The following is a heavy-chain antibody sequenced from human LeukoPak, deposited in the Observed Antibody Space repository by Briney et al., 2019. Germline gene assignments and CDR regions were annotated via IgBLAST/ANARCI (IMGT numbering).Heavy chain of an antibody. CDR2: ISSSSSYI. CDR1: GFSLTTYG. CDR3: AREAAARHDAFDI. Sequence: GGSLRLSCVVSGFSLTTYGMLWVGQAPGKGLEWVSSISSSSSYIYYADSVKGRFTISRDNAKNSLYLQMNSLRAEDTAVYYCAREAAARHDAFDIWGQGTMVTVSS. V-gene: IGHV3-21*01. J-gene: IGHJ3*02. D-gene: IGHD6-13*01.